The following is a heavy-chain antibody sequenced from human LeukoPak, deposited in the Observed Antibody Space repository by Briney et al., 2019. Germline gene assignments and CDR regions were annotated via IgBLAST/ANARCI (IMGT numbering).Heavy chain of an antibody. CDR2: IYYSGST. CDR1: GGSINSYY. CDR3: ARQDYTWFDP. Sequence: KPSETLSLTCSVSGGSINSYYWSWIRQPPGKGLEWIGYIYYSGSTNYSPSLKSRVTISIDTSRTQFSLKLTSVTAADTAVYYCARQDYTWFDPWGQGILVTVSS. J-gene: IGHJ5*02. V-gene: IGHV4-59*08.